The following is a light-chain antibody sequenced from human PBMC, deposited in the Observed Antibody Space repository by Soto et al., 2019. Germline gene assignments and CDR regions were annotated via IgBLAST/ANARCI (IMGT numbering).Light chain of an antibody. Sequence: EIVLTQSPGTLSLSPGERATLSCRASQSVRSRYLAWYQQKPGQAPSLLIYGASRRATGIPDRFTASGSGTDFTLSIRRLEPEDFAVYYCQQYGNSPRTFGQGTKVEIK. V-gene: IGKV3-20*01. CDR3: QQYGNSPRT. CDR2: GAS. J-gene: IGKJ1*01. CDR1: QSVRSRY.